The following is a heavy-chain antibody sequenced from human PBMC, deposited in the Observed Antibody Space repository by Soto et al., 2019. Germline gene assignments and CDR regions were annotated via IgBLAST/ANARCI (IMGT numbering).Heavy chain of an antibody. CDR1: GFTFSSYA. Sequence: GGSLRLSCAASGFTFSSYAMHWVRQAPGKGLEWVAVISYDGSNKYYADSVKGRFTISRDNSKNTLYLQMNSLRAEDTAVYYCAKGHRYCSSTSCYIPYSYDYWGQGTLVTVSS. CDR3: AKGHRYCSSTSCYIPYSYDY. V-gene: IGHV3-30-3*01. CDR2: ISYDGSNK. J-gene: IGHJ4*02. D-gene: IGHD2-2*02.